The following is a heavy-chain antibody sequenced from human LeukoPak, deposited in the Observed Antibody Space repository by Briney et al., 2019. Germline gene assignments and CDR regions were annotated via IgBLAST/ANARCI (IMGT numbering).Heavy chain of an antibody. J-gene: IGHJ1*01. CDR1: GFTFGDYA. CDR3: ARADYGGNAGGF. CDR2: IRAKTYGGTT. V-gene: IGHV3-49*03. Sequence: SLTVSRTASGFTFGDYAMSWFRQAPGKGLEWVGFIRAKTYGGTTQYAASVKDRFTISRDDSESIVYLQMNSLKTEDTALYYCARADYGGNAGGFWGQ. D-gene: IGHD4-23*01.